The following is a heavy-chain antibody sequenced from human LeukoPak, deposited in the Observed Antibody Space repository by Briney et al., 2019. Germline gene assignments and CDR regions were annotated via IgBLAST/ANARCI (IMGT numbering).Heavy chain of an antibody. Sequence: SETLSLTCTVSGGSINSLIHYWGWIRQPPGKGLEWIGSIYYTGSTYYNPSLKSRVTISVDTSKNQFSLRLRSVTAADTAVYYCARDGTHLTRNVPAAISYYYYMDVWGKGTTVTISS. CDR2: IYYTGST. V-gene: IGHV4-39*07. J-gene: IGHJ6*03. D-gene: IGHD2-2*01. CDR3: ARDGTHLTRNVPAAISYYYYMDV. CDR1: GGSINSLIHY.